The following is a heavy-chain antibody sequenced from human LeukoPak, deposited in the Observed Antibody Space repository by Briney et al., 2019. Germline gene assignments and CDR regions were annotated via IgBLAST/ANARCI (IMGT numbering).Heavy chain of an antibody. CDR3: ARAVVYGDYQIFDY. Sequence: GGSLRLSCAASGFTFSSYWMSWVRQAPGKGLEWVAHIKQDGSEKYYVDSVKGRFTISRDNAKNSLYLQMNSLKAEDTAVYYCARAVVYGDYQIFDYWGQGTLVTVSS. D-gene: IGHD4-17*01. CDR1: GFTFSSYW. CDR2: IKQDGSEK. V-gene: IGHV3-7*01. J-gene: IGHJ4*02.